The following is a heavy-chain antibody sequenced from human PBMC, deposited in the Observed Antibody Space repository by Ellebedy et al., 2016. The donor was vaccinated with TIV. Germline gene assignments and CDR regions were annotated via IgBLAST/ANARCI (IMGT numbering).Heavy chain of an antibody. V-gene: IGHV4-39*01. CDR2: VYYSGNT. CDR3: ARNVLIFTFDKWYSDL. D-gene: IGHD3/OR15-3a*01. CDR1: GGSLSDYPYY. J-gene: IGHJ2*01. Sequence: SETLSLTCTVSGGSLSDYPYYWGWIRQSPGKGLEWIGTVYYSGNTYYNPSLKTRVTISVDTSMNRFSLELNSVTAADTAIYYCARNVLIFTFDKWYSDLWGRGTLVTVS.